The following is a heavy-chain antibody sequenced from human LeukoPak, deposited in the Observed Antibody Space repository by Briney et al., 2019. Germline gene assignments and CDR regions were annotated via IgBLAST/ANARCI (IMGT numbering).Heavy chain of an antibody. CDR1: GFTVSSNY. Sequence: PGGSLRLSCAASGFTVSSNYMSWVRQAPGKGLEWVSVIYSGGSTYYADSVKGRFTISRDNAKNSLYLQMNSLRAEDTAVYHCASLSGWGRRGFDYWGQGTLVTVSS. J-gene: IGHJ4*02. V-gene: IGHV3-66*01. CDR2: IYSGGST. CDR3: ASLSGWGRRGFDY. D-gene: IGHD6-19*01.